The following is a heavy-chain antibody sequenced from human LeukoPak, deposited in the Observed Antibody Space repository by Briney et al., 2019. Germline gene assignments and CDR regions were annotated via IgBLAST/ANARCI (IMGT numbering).Heavy chain of an antibody. D-gene: IGHD5-12*01. CDR3: AKDTGSGYDYFSYYFDY. V-gene: IGHV3-23*01. J-gene: IGHJ4*02. CDR1: GFNFSIYP. CDR2: ISGSGGST. Sequence: GGSLRLSCTTSGFNFSIYPMTWVRQAPGKGLEWVSAISGSGGSTYYADSVKGRFTISRDNSKNTLYLQMNSLRAEDTAVYYCAKDTGSGYDYFSYYFDYWGQGTLVTVSS.